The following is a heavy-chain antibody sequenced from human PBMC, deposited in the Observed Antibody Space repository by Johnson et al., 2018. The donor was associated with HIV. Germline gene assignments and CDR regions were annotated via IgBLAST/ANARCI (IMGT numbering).Heavy chain of an antibody. V-gene: IGHV3-30*04. CDR3: ARFLAGTAMVGDAFDI. CDR2: LSYDGSNK. J-gene: IGHJ3*02. CDR1: GFTFSSYA. D-gene: IGHD6-19*01. Sequence: QVQLVESGGGLVKPGRSLRLSCAASGFTFSSYAMHWVRQAQGKGLEWVAVLSYDGSNKYYADSVKGRFTLSRDNAKTSLYLQLNSLRAEDTALYDCARFLAGTAMVGDAFDIWGQGTMVTVSS.